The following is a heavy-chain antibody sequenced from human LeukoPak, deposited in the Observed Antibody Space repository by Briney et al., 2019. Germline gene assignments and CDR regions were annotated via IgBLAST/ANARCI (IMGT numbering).Heavy chain of an antibody. D-gene: IGHD3-22*01. CDR1: GYTFTSYD. Sequence: ASVKVSCKASGYTFTSYDINWVRQATGQGLEWMGWMNPNSGNTGYAQKFQGRVTMTRNTSISTAYTELSSLRSEDTAVYYCAREGYSSGYLDYWGQGTLVTVSS. J-gene: IGHJ4*02. CDR3: AREGYSSGYLDY. CDR2: MNPNSGNT. V-gene: IGHV1-8*01.